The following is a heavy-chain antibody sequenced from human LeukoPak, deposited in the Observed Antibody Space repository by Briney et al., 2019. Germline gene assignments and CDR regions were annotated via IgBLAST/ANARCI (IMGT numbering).Heavy chain of an antibody. CDR2: ISYDGSNK. CDR1: GFTLSSYG. CDR3: AKDAVRYCSGGSCYFDY. V-gene: IGHV3-30*18. J-gene: IGHJ4*02. Sequence: GGSLRLSCAASGFTLSSYGMHWVRQAPGKGLEWVAVISYDGSNKYYADSVKGRFTISRDNSKITLYLQMNSLRAEDTAVYYCAKDAVRYCSGGSCYFDYWGQGTLVTVSS. D-gene: IGHD2-15*01.